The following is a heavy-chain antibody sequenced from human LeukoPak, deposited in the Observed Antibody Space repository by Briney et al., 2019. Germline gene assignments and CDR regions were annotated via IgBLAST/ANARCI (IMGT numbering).Heavy chain of an antibody. J-gene: IGHJ4*02. CDR2: IWYDGSNK. Sequence: GGSLRLSCAASGFTFSSYAMSWVRQAPGKGLEWVAVIWYDGSNKYYADSVKGRFTISRDNSKNTLYLQMNSLRAEDTAVYYCARRNYDSSGYDYWGQGTLVTVSS. CDR1: GFTFSSYA. D-gene: IGHD3-22*01. CDR3: ARRNYDSSGYDY. V-gene: IGHV3-33*08.